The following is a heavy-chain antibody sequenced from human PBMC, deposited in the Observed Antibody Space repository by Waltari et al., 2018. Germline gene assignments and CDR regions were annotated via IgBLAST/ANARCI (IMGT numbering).Heavy chain of an antibody. CDR3: ARDFHRGVVINDAFDI. CDR1: GFTCSNHG. CDR2: IWYDGSSE. Sequence: QVKLVESGGGVVQPGRPLRLSCAASGFTCSNHGMHWVRQAPGKGVEWVAVIWYDGSSEYYADSVKGRFTISRDNSKNRLYLQMNSLRAEDTAVYYCARDFHRGVVINDAFDIWGQVTMVTVSS. V-gene: IGHV3-33*01. D-gene: IGHD3-3*01. J-gene: IGHJ3*02.